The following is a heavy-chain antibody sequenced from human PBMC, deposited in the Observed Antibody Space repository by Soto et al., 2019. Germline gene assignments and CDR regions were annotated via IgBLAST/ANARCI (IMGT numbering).Heavy chain of an antibody. Sequence: SETLSLTCTVSGGSISSYYWSWIRQPPGKGLEWIGFIYYSGSTNYNPSLKSRVTISVDTSKDQFSLKLSSVTAADTAVYYCARLRYSSGWYWFDPWGQGTLVTVSS. CDR2: IYYSGST. V-gene: IGHV4-59*01. CDR3: ARLRYSSGWYWFDP. D-gene: IGHD6-19*01. J-gene: IGHJ5*02. CDR1: GGSISSYY.